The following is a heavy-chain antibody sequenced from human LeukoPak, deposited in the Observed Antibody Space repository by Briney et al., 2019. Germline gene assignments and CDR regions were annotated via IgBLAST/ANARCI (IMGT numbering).Heavy chain of an antibody. D-gene: IGHD6-13*01. CDR2: ITSGSTYI. CDR1: GFTFSTYS. Sequence: GGSLRLSCAASGFTFSTYSMNWVRQAPGKGLEWVSSITSGSTYIYYTDSVKGRFTISRDNAKNSLYLQMNSLRAEDTAVYYCAREYSSSSGDAFDIWGQGTMVTVSS. J-gene: IGHJ3*02. CDR3: AREYSSSSGDAFDI. V-gene: IGHV3-21*01.